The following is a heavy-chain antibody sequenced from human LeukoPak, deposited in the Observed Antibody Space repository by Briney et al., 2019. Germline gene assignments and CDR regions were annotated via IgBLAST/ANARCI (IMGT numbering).Heavy chain of an antibody. D-gene: IGHD3-22*01. Sequence: SETLSLTCAVYGGSFSGYYWSWIRQPPGKGLEWIGEINHSGSTNYNPSLKSRVTISVDTSKNQFSLKLSSVTAADTAVYYCARLHSSGYGIGVRNNWFDPWGQGTLVTVSS. CDR3: ARLHSSGYGIGVRNNWFDP. CDR1: GGSFSGYY. CDR2: INHSGST. V-gene: IGHV4-34*01. J-gene: IGHJ5*02.